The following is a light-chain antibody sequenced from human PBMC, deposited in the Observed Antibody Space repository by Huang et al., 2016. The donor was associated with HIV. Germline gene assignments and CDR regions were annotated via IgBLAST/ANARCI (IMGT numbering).Light chain of an antibody. CDR1: QSILYSSNNKKY. J-gene: IGKJ4*01. CDR2: WAS. V-gene: IGKV4-1*01. CDR3: QQYYNTPLA. Sequence: IVMTQSPDSLAVSLGERATINCKSSQSILYSSNNKKYLAWYQQKPGHTPKLLIYWASTRESGVPDRFSGSGSGTDFTLTISSLQAEDVAVYYCQQYYNTPLAFGGGTKVEIK.